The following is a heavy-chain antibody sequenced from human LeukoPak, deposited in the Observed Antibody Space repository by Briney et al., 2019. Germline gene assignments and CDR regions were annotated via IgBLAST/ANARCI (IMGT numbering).Heavy chain of an antibody. Sequence: SQTLSLTCTVSGGSIRSGDYPWNWIRQHPGKGLEWIVYIYYSGSTYYNPSLTSRVTMSVDPSQNHFSLKLSSVTPPDTAIYYCARDHTETSSLNFRNYYYYGMDIWGQGTTVIVSS. D-gene: IGHD4-11*01. V-gene: IGHV4-31*03. CDR2: IYYSGST. CDR3: ARDHTETSSLNFRNYYYYGMDI. J-gene: IGHJ6*02. CDR1: GGSIRSGDYP.